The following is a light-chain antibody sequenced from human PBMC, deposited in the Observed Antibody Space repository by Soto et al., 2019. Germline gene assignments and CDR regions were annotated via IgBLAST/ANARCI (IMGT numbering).Light chain of an antibody. CDR1: QSISSW. J-gene: IGKJ1*01. V-gene: IGKV1-5*01. CDR2: DAS. Sequence: DIQMTQSPSTLSASVGDRVTITCRASQSISSWLAWYQQKPGKAPKLLIYDASSLESGVPSRFSGSGSGTEFTLTISSLQPDDFATYYCQQYNSYPVPFGQGTKVELK. CDR3: QQYNSYPVP.